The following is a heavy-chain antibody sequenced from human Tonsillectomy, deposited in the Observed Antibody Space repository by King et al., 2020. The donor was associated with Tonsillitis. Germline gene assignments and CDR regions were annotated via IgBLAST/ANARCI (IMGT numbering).Heavy chain of an antibody. J-gene: IGHJ6*03. CDR1: GFTFSSYS. CDR2: LSRTSSYI. V-gene: IGHV3-21*01. D-gene: IGHD4-17*01. CDR3: ARKSTVTRYGDYYYYMDV. Sequence: VQLVQSGGGLVKPGGSLRLSCAASGFTFSSYSMNWVRQAPGKGLEWISSLSRTSSYIYYADSLKGRFTISRDNAKSSLYLQMNSLRAEDTAVYYCARKSTVTRYGDYYYYMDVWGKGITVTVSS.